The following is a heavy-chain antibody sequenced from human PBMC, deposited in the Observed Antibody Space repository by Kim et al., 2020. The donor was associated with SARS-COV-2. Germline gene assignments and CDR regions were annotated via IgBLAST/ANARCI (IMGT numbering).Heavy chain of an antibody. V-gene: IGHV3-30*18. Sequence: GGSLRLSCAASGFTFSSYGMHWVRQAPGKGLEWVAVISYDGSNKYYADSVKGRFTISRDNSKNTLYLQMNSLRAEDTAVYYCAKSGRGSYPSLYDYGGQGTLVTVSS. CDR2: ISYDGSNK. D-gene: IGHD1-26*01. CDR3: AKSGRGSYPSLYDY. J-gene: IGHJ4*02. CDR1: GFTFSSYG.